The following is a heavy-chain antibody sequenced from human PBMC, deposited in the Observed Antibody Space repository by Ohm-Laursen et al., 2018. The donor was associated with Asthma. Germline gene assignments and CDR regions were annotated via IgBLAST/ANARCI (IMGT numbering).Heavy chain of an antibody. D-gene: IGHD4-17*01. CDR3: ARYLDWTGQMTTVTSAYYYGMDV. CDR2: IIPIFGTA. Sequence: GASVKVSCKASGGTFSSYAISWVRQAPGQGLEWMGGIIPIFGTANYAQKFQGRVTITADESTSTAYMELSSLRSEDTAVYYCARYLDWTGQMTTVTSAYYYGMDVWGQGTTVTVSS. CDR1: GGTFSSYA. J-gene: IGHJ6*02. V-gene: IGHV1-69*13.